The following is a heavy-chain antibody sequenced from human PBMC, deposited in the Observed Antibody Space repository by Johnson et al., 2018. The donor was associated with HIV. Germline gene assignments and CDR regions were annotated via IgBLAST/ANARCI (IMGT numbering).Heavy chain of an antibody. CDR1: GFTFSSYA. CDR2: ISGST. Sequence: EVQLVESGGGLVQPGGSLRLSCAASGFTFSSYAMSWVRQAPGKGLEWVSAISGSTYYADSVKGRFTISRDNSKNTLYLQMNSLRAEDTAVYYCARVGGGIPLCSDAFDIWGQGTMVTVSS. CDR3: ARVGGGIPLCSDAFDI. V-gene: IGHV3-23*04. D-gene: IGHD5-18*01. J-gene: IGHJ3*02.